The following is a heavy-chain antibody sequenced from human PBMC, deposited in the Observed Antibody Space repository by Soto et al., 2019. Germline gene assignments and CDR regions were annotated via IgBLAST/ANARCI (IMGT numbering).Heavy chain of an antibody. CDR3: ARGDYYDTNGPFSDAFDI. Sequence: VASVKVSSKASGYTFTGYYMHWVRQAPGQGLERMAWINAGNGNTKYSQKFQGRVTITRDTSASTAYMELSRLRFDDTAVYYCARGDYYDTNGPFSDAFDIWGQGTMVTVSS. J-gene: IGHJ3*02. CDR2: INAGNGNT. V-gene: IGHV1-3*01. D-gene: IGHD3-22*01. CDR1: GYTFTGYY.